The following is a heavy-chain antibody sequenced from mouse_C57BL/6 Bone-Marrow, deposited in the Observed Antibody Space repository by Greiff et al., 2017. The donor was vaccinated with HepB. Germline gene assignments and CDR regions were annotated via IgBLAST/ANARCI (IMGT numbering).Heavy chain of an antibody. Sequence: EVNLVESGGGLVKPGGSLKLSCAASGFTFSDYGMHWVRQAPEKGLEWVAYISSGSSTIYYADTVKGRFTISRDNAKNTLFLQMTSLRSEDTAMYYCAIYSNYGYFDVWGTGTTVTVSS. CDR1: GFTFSDYG. D-gene: IGHD2-5*01. CDR3: AIYSNYGYFDV. V-gene: IGHV5-17*01. J-gene: IGHJ1*03. CDR2: ISSGSSTI.